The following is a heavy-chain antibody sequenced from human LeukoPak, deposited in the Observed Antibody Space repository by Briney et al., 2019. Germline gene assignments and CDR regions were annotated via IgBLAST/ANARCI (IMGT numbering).Heavy chain of an antibody. J-gene: IGHJ4*02. CDR1: GFTFNSYA. CDR3: AKGNRDSRPYYFDF. Sequence: GGSLRLSCAASGFTFNSYAMSWVRQAPGKGLEWVSAITGSGGDTYHAESVKGRFTTSRDNSQDTLYLQMNSLTVEDMAVYYCAKGNRDSRPYYFDFWGQGTLVTVSS. V-gene: IGHV3-23*01. CDR2: ITGSGGDT. D-gene: IGHD3-3*01.